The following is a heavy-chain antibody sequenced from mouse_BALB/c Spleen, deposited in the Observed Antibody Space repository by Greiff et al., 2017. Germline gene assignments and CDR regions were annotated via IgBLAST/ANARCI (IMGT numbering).Heavy chain of an antibody. CDR3: ARDPTTATHFDV. CDR2: IWAGGST. V-gene: IGHV2-9*02. Sequence: QVQLQQSGPGLVAPSQSLSITCTVSGFSLTSYGVHWVRQPPGKGLEWLGVIWAGGSTNYNSALMSRLSISKDNSKSQVFLKMNSLQTDDTAMYYCARDPTTATHFDVWGAGTTVTVSS. J-gene: IGHJ1*01. CDR1: GFSLTSYG. D-gene: IGHD1-2*01.